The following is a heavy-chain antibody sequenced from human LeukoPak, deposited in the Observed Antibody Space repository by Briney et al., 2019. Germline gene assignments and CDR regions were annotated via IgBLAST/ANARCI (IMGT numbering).Heavy chain of an antibody. V-gene: IGHV3-20*04. CDR2: INWNGGST. CDR3: ARVVYSSSWYYYYYGMDV. J-gene: IGHJ6*02. CDR1: GFTFDDYG. Sequence: GGSLRLSCAASGFTFDDYGMSWVRQAPGKGLEWVSGINWNGGSTGYADSVKGRFTISRDNAKNSLYLQMNSLRAEDTAVYYCARVVYSSSWYYYYYGMDVWGQGTTVTVSS. D-gene: IGHD6-13*01.